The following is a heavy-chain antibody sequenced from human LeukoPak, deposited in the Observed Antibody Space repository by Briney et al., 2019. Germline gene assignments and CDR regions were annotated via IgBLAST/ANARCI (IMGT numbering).Heavy chain of an antibody. CDR3: ATATSWSHYYGINV. Sequence: GGSLRLSCAASGFSFSTSYMNWVRQAPGKGLEWVSYISSSSSTIYYADSVKGRFTISRDNAKNSLFLQMNSLRGEDTAVYYCATATSWSHYYGINVWGQGTTVTVSS. V-gene: IGHV3-48*01. D-gene: IGHD2-15*01. J-gene: IGHJ6*02. CDR1: GFSFSTSY. CDR2: ISSSSSTI.